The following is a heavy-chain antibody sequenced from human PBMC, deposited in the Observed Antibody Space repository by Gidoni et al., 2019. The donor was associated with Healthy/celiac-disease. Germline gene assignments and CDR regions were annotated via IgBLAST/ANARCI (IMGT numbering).Heavy chain of an antibody. V-gene: IGHV3-30-3*01. CDR1: GFTFSSYA. CDR2: ISYDGSNK. J-gene: IGHJ4*02. D-gene: IGHD1-1*01. CDR3: ARDHPKDWNEGVGYFDY. Sequence: QVQLVESGGGVLQPGRSLRLSCAASGFTFSSYAMHWVRQAPGKGLEWVAVISYDGSNKYYADSVKCRFTISRDNFKNTLYLQMNSLRAEDTAVYYCARDHPKDWNEGVGYFDYWGQGTLVTVSS.